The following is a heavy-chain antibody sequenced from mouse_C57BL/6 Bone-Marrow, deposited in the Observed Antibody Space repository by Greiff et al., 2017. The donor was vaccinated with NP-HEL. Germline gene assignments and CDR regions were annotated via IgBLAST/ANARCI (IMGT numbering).Heavy chain of an antibody. J-gene: IGHJ1*03. Sequence: QVQLQQSGAELARPGASVKLSCKASGYTFTSYGISWVKQRTGQGLEWIGEIYPRSGNTYYNEKFKGKATLTADKSSSTAYMELRSLTSEDSAVYFCARRRITGWNRYFDVWGTGTTVTVSS. D-gene: IGHD1-3*01. V-gene: IGHV1-81*01. CDR1: GYTFTSYG. CDR3: ARRRITGWNRYFDV. CDR2: IYPRSGNT.